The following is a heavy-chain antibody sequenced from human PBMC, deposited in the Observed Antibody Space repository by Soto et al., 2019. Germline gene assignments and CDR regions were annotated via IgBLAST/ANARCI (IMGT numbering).Heavy chain of an antibody. CDR3: ARDRNLNAAAGTYYYYGMDV. CDR2: IYYSGST. CDR1: GGSISGGGYY. J-gene: IGHJ6*02. V-gene: IGHV4-31*03. D-gene: IGHD6-13*01. Sequence: QVQLQESGPGLVKPSQTLSLTCTVSGGSISGGGYYWSWIRQHPGKGLEWIGYIYYSGSTYYNPSLKSRVTISVDTSKNQFSLKLSSVTAADTAVYYCARDRNLNAAAGTYYYYGMDVWGQGTTVTVSS.